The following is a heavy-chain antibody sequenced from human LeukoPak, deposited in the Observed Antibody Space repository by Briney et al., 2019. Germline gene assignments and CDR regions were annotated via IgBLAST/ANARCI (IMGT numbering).Heavy chain of an antibody. CDR3: ARDWYNTGWNSDY. V-gene: IGHV1-69*13. Sequence: SVKVSCKASGGTFSSYAISWVRQAPGQGLEWMGGIIPIFGTANYAQKFQGRVTITADESTSTAYMELSSLRSEDTAVYYCARDWYNTGWNSDYWGQGTLVTVSS. CDR2: IIPIFGTA. J-gene: IGHJ4*02. D-gene: IGHD6-19*01. CDR1: GGTFSSYA.